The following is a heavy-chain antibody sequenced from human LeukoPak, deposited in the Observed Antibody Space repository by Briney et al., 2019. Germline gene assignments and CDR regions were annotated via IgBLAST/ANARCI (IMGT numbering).Heavy chain of an antibody. CDR3: ARYGYCSSTSCLNYFDY. J-gene: IGHJ4*02. D-gene: IGHD2-2*03. CDR2: IIPIFGTA. CDR1: GGTFSSYA. Sequence: SVKVSCKASGGTFSSYAISWVRQAPGQGLEWMGGIIPIFGTANYAQKFQGRVTITADESTSTAYMELSSLSSEDTAVYYCARYGYCSSTSCLNYFDYWGQGTLVTVSS. V-gene: IGHV1-69*01.